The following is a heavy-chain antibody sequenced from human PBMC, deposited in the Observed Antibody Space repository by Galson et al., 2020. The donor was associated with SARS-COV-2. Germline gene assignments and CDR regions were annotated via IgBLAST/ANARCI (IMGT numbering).Heavy chain of an antibody. Sequence: GESLKISCAASGFSLSNYEMSWVRQAPGKGLEWVSYTSISDTTRYYADSVEGRFTISRDNAKNSLYLQMNSLRAEDTAIYYCARDLCTSTTCYNGFDYWGQGTLVTVSS. D-gene: IGHD2-2*02. J-gene: IGHJ4*02. CDR2: TSISDTTR. CDR1: GFSLSNYE. V-gene: IGHV3-48*03. CDR3: ARDLCTSTTCYNGFDY.